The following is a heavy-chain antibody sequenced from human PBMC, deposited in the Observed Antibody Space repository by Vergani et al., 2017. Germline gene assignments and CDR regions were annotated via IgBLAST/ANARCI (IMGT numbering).Heavy chain of an antibody. Sequence: QVQLVESGGSVVQPGRSLRLSCAASGFTFSSYGMHWVRQAPGKGLEWVAVISYDGSNKYYADSVKGRFTISRDNSKNTLYLQMNSLRAEDTAVYYCRGYSYGYDYWGQGTLVTVSS. CDR1: GFTFSSYG. CDR3: RGYSYGYDY. J-gene: IGHJ4*02. V-gene: IGHV3-30*03. CDR2: ISYDGSNK. D-gene: IGHD5-18*01.